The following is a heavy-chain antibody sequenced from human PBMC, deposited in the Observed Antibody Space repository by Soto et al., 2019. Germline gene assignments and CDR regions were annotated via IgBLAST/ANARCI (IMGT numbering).Heavy chain of an antibody. D-gene: IGHD3-10*01. Sequence: ASVKVSCKASGYTFTSYAMHWVRQAPGQRLEWMGWINAGNGNTKYSQKFQGRVTITRDTSASTAYMELSSLRSEDTAVYYCARYYYGSGRSYYYYGMDVWGQGTTVTVSS. CDR3: ARYYYGSGRSYYYYGMDV. CDR1: GYTFTSYA. V-gene: IGHV1-3*01. J-gene: IGHJ6*02. CDR2: INAGNGNT.